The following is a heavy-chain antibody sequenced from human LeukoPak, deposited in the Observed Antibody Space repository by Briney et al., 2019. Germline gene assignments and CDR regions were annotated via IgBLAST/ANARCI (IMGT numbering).Heavy chain of an antibody. J-gene: IGHJ4*02. CDR2: INHSGST. V-gene: IGHV4-34*01. CDR1: GGSFSGYY. Sequence: PSETLSLTCAVYGGSFSGYYWSWIRQPPGKGLEWIGEINHSGSTNYNPSLKSRVTISVDTSKNQFSLKLSSVTAADTAVYYCASSSSGWGLDYWGQGTLVTVSS. CDR3: ASSSSGWGLDY. D-gene: IGHD6-19*01.